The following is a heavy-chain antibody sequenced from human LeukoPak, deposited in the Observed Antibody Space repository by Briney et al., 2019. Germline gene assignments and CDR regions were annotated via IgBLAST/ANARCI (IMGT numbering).Heavy chain of an antibody. CDR1: GYTFTVYY. CDR2: INPNSGGT. D-gene: IGHD2-15*01. V-gene: IGHV1-2*02. J-gene: IGHJ3*02. Sequence: ASVTVSFTASGYTFTVYYMHWVRQAPGQGVERMGWINPNSGGTNYAQKFQGRVTMSMDTSISTSYMELSRLRSDDTAVYYCARVSVVAAISDAFDIWGQGTMVTVSS. CDR3: ARVSVVAAISDAFDI.